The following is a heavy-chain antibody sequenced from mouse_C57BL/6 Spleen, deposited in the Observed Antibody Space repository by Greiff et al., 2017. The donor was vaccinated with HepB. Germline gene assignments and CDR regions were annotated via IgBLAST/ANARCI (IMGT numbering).Heavy chain of an antibody. D-gene: IGHD2-4*01. CDR2: INPNNGGT. Sequence: VQLQQSGPELVKPGASVKIPCKASGYTFTDYNMDWVKQSHGKSLEWIGDINPNNGGTIYNQKFKGKATLTVDKSSSTAYMELRSLTSEDTAVYYCALVYYDYDGGFAYWGQGTLVTVSA. CDR3: ALVYYDYDGGFAY. V-gene: IGHV1-18*01. CDR1: GYTFTDYN. J-gene: IGHJ3*01.